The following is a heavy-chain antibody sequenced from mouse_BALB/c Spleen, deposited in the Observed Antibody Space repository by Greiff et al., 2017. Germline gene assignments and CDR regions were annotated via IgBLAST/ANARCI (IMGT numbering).Heavy chain of an antibody. J-gene: IGHJ3*01. D-gene: IGHD1-2*01. CDR3: ARSITTAPAWFAY. Sequence: QVQLKESGAELMKPGASVKISCKATGYTFSSYWIEWVKQRPGHGLEWIGEILPGSGSTNYNEKFTGKATFTADTSSNTAYMQLSSLTSEDSAVYYWARSITTAPAWFAYWGQGTLVTVSA. CDR1: GYTFSSYW. V-gene: IGHV1-9*01. CDR2: ILPGSGST.